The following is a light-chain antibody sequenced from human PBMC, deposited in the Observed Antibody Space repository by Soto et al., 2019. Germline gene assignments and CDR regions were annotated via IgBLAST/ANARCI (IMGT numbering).Light chain of an antibody. CDR2: DAS. CDR1: QSVSIS. J-gene: IGKJ5*01. Sequence: EIVFTQSRATPSLSPGERATPSCQSLQSVSISLAWYQQKPGQAPRLLIYDASNRATGVPARFSGSGSGTDFTLTVSSLEPEDFALYYCQQRSNWPPEITFGQGTRLEIK. V-gene: IGKV3-11*01. CDR3: QQRSNWPPEIT.